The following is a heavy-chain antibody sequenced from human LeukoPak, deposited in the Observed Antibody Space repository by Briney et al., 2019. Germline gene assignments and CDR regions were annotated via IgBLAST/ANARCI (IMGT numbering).Heavy chain of an antibody. V-gene: IGHV3-48*04. J-gene: IGHJ4*02. D-gene: IGHD1-14*01. CDR3: AKPARTDYADY. CDR2: ISSSGSTI. Sequence: GGSLRLSCAASGFTFSSYWMHWVRQAPGKGLEWVSYISSSGSTIYYADSVKGRFTISRDNAKNSLYLQMNSLRAEDTAVYYCAKPARTDYADYWGQGTLVTVSS. CDR1: GFTFSSYW.